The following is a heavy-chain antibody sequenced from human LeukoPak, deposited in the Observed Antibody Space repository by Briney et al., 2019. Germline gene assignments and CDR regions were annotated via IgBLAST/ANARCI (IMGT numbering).Heavy chain of an antibody. J-gene: IGHJ4*02. V-gene: IGHV3-11*01. Sequence: GGSLRLSCAASEFTFSDYYMSWIRQAPGKGLEWVSYISSSGSTIYYADSVKGRFTISRDNAKNSLYLQMNSRRAEDTAVYYCVRDYRACFDYWGQGTLVTVSS. CDR3: VRDYRACFDY. CDR2: ISSSGSTI. CDR1: EFTFSDYY. D-gene: IGHD3-16*02.